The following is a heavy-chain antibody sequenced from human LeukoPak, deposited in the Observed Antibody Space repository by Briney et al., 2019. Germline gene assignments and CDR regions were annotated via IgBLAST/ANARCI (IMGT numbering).Heavy chain of an antibody. CDR3: AREGTDYYGSGSFDY. Sequence: TGGSLRLFCAASGFTFSSYDMHWVRQATGKGLEWVSAIGTAGDTYYPGSVKGRFTISRENAKNSLYLQMNSLRAGDTAVYYCAREGTDYYGSGSFDYWGQGTLVTVSS. D-gene: IGHD3-10*01. V-gene: IGHV3-13*01. CDR2: IGTAGDT. J-gene: IGHJ4*02. CDR1: GFTFSSYD.